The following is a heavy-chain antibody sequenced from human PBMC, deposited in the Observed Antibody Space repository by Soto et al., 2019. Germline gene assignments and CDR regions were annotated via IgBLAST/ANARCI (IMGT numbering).Heavy chain of an antibody. D-gene: IGHD5-12*01. CDR3: ARRGTYILVATAKKEPYYYYYGMDV. J-gene: IGHJ6*02. V-gene: IGHV3-48*02. CDR2: ISSSSSTI. CDR1: GFTFSSYS. Sequence: PGGSLRLSCAASGFTFSSYSMNWVRQAPGKGLEWVSYISSSSSTIYYADSVKGRFTISRDNAKNSLYLQMNSLRDEDTAVYYCARRGTYILVATAKKEPYYYYYGMDVWGQGTTVTVSS.